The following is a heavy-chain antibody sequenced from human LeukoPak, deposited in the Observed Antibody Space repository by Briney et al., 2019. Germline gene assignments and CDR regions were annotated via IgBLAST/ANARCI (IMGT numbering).Heavy chain of an antibody. CDR2: INHSGST. CDR1: GGSFSGYY. CDR3: AREDYYYGMDV. Sequence: TSETLSLTCAVYGGSFSGYYWSWIRQPPGKGLEWIGEINHSGSTNYNPSLKSRVTISVDTSKNQFSLKLSSVTAADTAVYYCAREDYYYGMDVWGQGTTVTVSS. V-gene: IGHV4-34*01. J-gene: IGHJ6*02.